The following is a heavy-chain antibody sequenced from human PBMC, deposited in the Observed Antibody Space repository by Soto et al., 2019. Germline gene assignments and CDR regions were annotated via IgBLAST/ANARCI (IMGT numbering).Heavy chain of an antibody. J-gene: IGHJ6*02. CDR1: GYSFTTYG. CDR2: ISGYNGNT. Sequence: QVQLVQSGGEVKKPGASVKVSCKTSGYSFTTYGISWVRQVPGQGLEWMGWISGYNGNTNYAQKFQGRVTMTTDTSTSTAYMELRSLRSDDTAVYYCAREGPAPYYYYGMDVWGQGSTVAVSS. CDR3: AREGPAPYYYYGMDV. V-gene: IGHV1-18*01.